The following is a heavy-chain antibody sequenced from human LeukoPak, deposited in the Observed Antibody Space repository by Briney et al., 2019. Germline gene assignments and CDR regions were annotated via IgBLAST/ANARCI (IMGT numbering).Heavy chain of an antibody. CDR1: GYTLTELS. Sequence: GASVKVSCKVSGYTLTELSMHWVRQAPGKGLEWMGGFDPEDGETIYARKFQGRVTMTEDTSTDTAYMELRSLRSEDTAVYYCATGGYGFNYDCVWGGYRRELAYWGQGTLVTVSS. CDR2: FDPEDGET. V-gene: IGHV1-24*01. D-gene: IGHD3-16*02. CDR3: ATGGYGFNYDCVWGGYRRELAY. J-gene: IGHJ4*02.